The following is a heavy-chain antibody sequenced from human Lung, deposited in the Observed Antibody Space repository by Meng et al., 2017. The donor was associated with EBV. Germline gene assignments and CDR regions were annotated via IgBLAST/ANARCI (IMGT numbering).Heavy chain of an antibody. CDR3: ARGGKFDP. CDR1: GYTFSTYT. J-gene: IGHJ5*02. CDR2: ISTNTGTP. V-gene: IGHV7-4-1*02. Sequence: QVEVVQYGCELKKPGASVKVFCKVSGYTFSTYTINWVRQAHGRGLEWMGWISTNTGTPTYTQGFTGRFVFSLDTSVSTAYLQISSLKAEDTAVYYCARGGKFDPWGQGTLVTVSS.